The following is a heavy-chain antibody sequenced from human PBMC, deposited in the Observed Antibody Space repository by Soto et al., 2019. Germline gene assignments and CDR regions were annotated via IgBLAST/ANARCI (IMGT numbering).Heavy chain of an antibody. Sequence: EVQLVESGGGLVQPGGSLRLSCVASGFTFSTDTMNWVRQTPGKGLEWVAHISTSGATRYYADSVKGRFTISRDNAKTSLYLQMDSLRNEDTAVYYCARFFGSGFDYWGQGTLVTVSS. CDR1: GFTFSTDT. V-gene: IGHV3-48*02. CDR2: ISTSGATR. J-gene: IGHJ4*02. D-gene: IGHD6-19*01. CDR3: ARFFGSGFDY.